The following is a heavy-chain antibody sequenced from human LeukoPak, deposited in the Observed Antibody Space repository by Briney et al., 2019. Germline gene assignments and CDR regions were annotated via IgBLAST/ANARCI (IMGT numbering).Heavy chain of an antibody. J-gene: IGHJ6*03. CDR2: INPSGGST. CDR1: GYTFTSYY. D-gene: IGHD3-22*01. V-gene: IGHV1-46*01. CDR3: AMGLVKYYDSSGYYGPSFYMDV. Sequence: GASVKVSCKASGYTFTSYYMHWVRQAPGQGLEWMGIINPSGGSTSYAQKFQGRVTMTRDMSTSTVYMELSSLRSEDTAVYYCAMGLVKYYDSSGYYGPSFYMDVWGKGTTVTVSS.